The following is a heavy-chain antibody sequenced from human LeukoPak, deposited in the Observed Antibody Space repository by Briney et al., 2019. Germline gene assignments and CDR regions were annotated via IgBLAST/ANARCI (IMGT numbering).Heavy chain of an antibody. J-gene: IGHJ2*01. CDR2: IYPGDSDT. D-gene: IGHD5-24*01. CDR1: GYSFTSYW. V-gene: IGHV5-51*01. CDR3: ARRRDAYTLGDYWYFDL. Sequence: KYGESLKISCKGSGYSFTSYWIGWVRQMPGKGLEWMGIIYPGDSDTRYSPSFQGQVTISADKSISTAYLQWSSLKASDTAMYYCARRRDAYTLGDYWYFDLWGRGTLVSVSS.